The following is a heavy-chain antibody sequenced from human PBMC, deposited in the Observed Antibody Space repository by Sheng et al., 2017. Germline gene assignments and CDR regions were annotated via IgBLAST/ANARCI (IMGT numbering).Heavy chain of an antibody. CDR2: IIPIFGTA. CDR3: ARSSGSYYGASYYYYYMDV. V-gene: IGHV1-69*05. D-gene: IGHD1-26*01. J-gene: IGHJ6*03. Sequence: QVQLVQSGAEVKKPGSSVKVSCKASGGTFSSYAISWVRQAPGQGLEWMGGIIPIFGTANYAQKFQGRVTITTDESTSTAYMELSSLRSEDTAVYYCARSSGSYYGASYYYYYMDVWGKGTTVTVSS. CDR1: GGTFSSYA.